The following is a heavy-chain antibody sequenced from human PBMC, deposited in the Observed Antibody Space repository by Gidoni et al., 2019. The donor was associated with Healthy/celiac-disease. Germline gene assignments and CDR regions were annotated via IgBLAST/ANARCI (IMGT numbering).Heavy chain of an antibody. CDR1: GFTFSSYG. V-gene: IGHV3-33*01. Sequence: QVQLVESGGGVVQPGRSLRLSCAASGFTFSSYGMHWVRQAPGKGLEWVAVIWYDGSNKYYADSVKGRFTISRDNSKNTLYLQMNSLRAEDTAVYYCARGPGYCSGGSCYGLLGYWGQGTLVTVSS. CDR2: IWYDGSNK. D-gene: IGHD2-15*01. CDR3: ARGPGYCSGGSCYGLLGY. J-gene: IGHJ4*02.